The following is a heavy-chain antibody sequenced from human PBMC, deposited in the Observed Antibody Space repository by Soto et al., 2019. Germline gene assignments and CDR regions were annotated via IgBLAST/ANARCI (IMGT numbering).Heavy chain of an antibody. V-gene: IGHV3-23*01. Sequence: GGSLRLSCAASGFTFSSYAMSWVRQAPGKGLEWVSAISGSGGSTYYADSVKGRFTISRDNSKNTLYLQMNSLRAEDTAVYYCAKSHSSGWRESRVLGYFDLWGRGTLVTVSS. CDR1: GFTFSSYA. D-gene: IGHD6-19*01. CDR3: AKSHSSGWRESRVLGYFDL. J-gene: IGHJ2*01. CDR2: ISGSGGST.